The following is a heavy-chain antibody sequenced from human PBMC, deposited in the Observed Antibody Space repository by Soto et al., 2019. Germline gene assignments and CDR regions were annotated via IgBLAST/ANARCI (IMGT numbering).Heavy chain of an antibody. D-gene: IGHD3-3*01. CDR1: GGSISSSNW. CDR3: AREVSAIFGVVIRAPYFDY. J-gene: IGHJ4*02. CDR2: IYHSGST. V-gene: IGHV4-4*02. Sequence: LSLTCAVSGGSISSSNWWSWVRQPPGKGLEWIGEIYHSGSTNYNPSLKSRVTISVDKSKNQFSLKLSSVTAADTAVYYCAREVSAIFGVVIRAPYFDYWGQGTLVTVSS.